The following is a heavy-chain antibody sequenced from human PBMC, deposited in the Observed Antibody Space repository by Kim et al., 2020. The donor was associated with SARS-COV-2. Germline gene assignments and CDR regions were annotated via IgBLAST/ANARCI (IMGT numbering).Heavy chain of an antibody. V-gene: IGHV4-39*07. J-gene: IGHJ3*02. CDR1: GGSISSSSYY. CDR2: IYYSGST. D-gene: IGHD1-26*01. CDR3: AREVGATGSNAFDI. Sequence: SETLSLTCTVSGGSISSSSYYWGWIRQPPGKGLEWIGSIYYSGSTYYNPSLKSRVTISVDTSKNQFSLKLSSVTAADTAVYYCAREVGATGSNAFDIWGQGTMVTVSS.